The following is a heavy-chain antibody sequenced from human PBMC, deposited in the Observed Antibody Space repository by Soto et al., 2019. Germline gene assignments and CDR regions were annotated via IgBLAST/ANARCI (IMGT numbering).Heavy chain of an antibody. CDR1: GFTFSSYD. CDR2: IGTAGDT. V-gene: IGHV3-13*01. J-gene: IGHJ3*02. Sequence: GGSLRLSCAASGFTFSSYDMHWVRQATGKGLEWVSAIGTAGDTYYPGSVKGRFTISRENAKNSLYLQMNSLRAGDTAVYYCARSAYGSSGYYPDDAFDIWGQGTMVTVSS. CDR3: ARSAYGSSGYYPDDAFDI. D-gene: IGHD3-22*01.